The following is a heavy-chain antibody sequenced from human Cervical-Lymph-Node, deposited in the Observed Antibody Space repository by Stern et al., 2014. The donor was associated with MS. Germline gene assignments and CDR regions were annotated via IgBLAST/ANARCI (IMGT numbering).Heavy chain of an antibody. J-gene: IGHJ4*02. V-gene: IGHV3-21*01. D-gene: IGHD6-6*01. CDR2: ISSSSSYI. CDR3: ATRIAARHYSQSY. CDR1: GFTFSSYS. Sequence: EVQLLESGGGLVKPGGSLRLSCAASGFTFSSYSMNWVRQAPGKGLEWVSSISSSSSYIYYADSVKGRFTISRDNAKNSLYLQMNSLRAEDTAVYYCATRIAARHYSQSYWGQGTLVTVSS.